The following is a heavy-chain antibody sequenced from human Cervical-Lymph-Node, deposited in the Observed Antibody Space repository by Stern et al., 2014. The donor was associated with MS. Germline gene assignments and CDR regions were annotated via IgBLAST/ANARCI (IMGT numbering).Heavy chain of an antibody. Sequence: VQLVESGAVVKKPGASVKVPCKASGYTFTGYYLHWVRQAPGQGLEWMGRINPNSGDTKYAQNFQDRVTMTRDTSISTAYMELSRLRSDDTAVYYCARSLNWNDVEDYHYGLDVWGQGTTVTVSS. CDR1: GYTFTGYY. CDR2: INPNSGDT. D-gene: IGHD1-1*01. J-gene: IGHJ6*02. CDR3: ARSLNWNDVEDYHYGLDV. V-gene: IGHV1-2*06.